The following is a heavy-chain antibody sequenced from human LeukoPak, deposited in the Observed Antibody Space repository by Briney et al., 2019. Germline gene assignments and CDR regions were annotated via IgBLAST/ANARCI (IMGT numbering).Heavy chain of an antibody. CDR2: ISGSGGST. CDR3: AKAPGYFAWSQYEYYSDS. Sequence: GGSLRLSCAASGFTFSSYAMSWVRQAPGKGVEGVSAISGSGGSTYYADSVKGRFTISRDNSKNTLYLQMNSLRTEDTAVYYRAKAPGYFAWSQYEYYSDSWGQGTLVTVSS. D-gene: IGHD3-9*01. J-gene: IGHJ4*02. V-gene: IGHV3-23*01. CDR1: GFTFSSYA.